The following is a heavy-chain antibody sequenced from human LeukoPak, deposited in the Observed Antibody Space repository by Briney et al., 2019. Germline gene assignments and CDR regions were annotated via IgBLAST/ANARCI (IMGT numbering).Heavy chain of an antibody. CDR2: ISRDRRNT. Sequence: PGGSLRLSCAASGFTFSTYWMHWVRHAPGKGLVWVSRISRDRRNTYYADSVKGRFTISRDNAKNTLYLQMNSLRAEDTGVYYCARGARDGSGNYLFDFWGQGTLVTVSS. D-gene: IGHD3-10*01. J-gene: IGHJ4*02. CDR1: GFTFSTYW. V-gene: IGHV3-74*01. CDR3: ARGARDGSGNYLFDF.